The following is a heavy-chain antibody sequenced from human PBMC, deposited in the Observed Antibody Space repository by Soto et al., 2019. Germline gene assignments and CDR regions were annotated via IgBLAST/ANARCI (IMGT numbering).Heavy chain of an antibody. CDR2: INSDGSST. Sequence: EVQLVESGGGLVQPGGSLRLSCAASGFTFSSYWMHWVRQAPGKGLVWVSRINSDGSSTSYADSVKGRFTISRDNANNTVYLQMNRRIAEDMAVYYCARGPFYDILAGYWGGGGDAFDIWGQGTMVTVSS. V-gene: IGHV3-74*01. J-gene: IGHJ3*02. CDR1: GFTFSSYW. D-gene: IGHD3-9*01. CDR3: ARGPFYDILAGYWGGGGDAFDI.